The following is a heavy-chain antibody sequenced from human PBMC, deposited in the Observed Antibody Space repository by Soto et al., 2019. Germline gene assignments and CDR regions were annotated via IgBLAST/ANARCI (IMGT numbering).Heavy chain of an antibody. J-gene: IGHJ6*02. CDR3: AREYVEQWLATYYYYGMDV. CDR1: GYTFTNYW. D-gene: IGHD6-19*01. CDR2: INPNSGGT. Sequence: ASVKVSCKASGYTFTNYWLHWVRQAPGQGLEWMGWINPNSGGTNYAQKFQGWVTMTRDTSISTAYMELSRLRSDDTAVYYCAREYVEQWLATYYYYGMDVWGQGTTVTVSS. V-gene: IGHV1-2*04.